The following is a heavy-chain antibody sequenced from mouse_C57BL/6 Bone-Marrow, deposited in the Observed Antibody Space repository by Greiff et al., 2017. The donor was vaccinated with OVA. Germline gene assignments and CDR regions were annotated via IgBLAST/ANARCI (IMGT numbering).Heavy chain of an antibody. V-gene: IGHV2-3*01. CDR3: AKKFPPYGHYAMDY. CDR2: IWGDGST. J-gene: IGHJ4*01. D-gene: IGHD1-1*02. CDR1: GFSLTSYG. Sequence: VKLMESGPGLVAPSQSLSITCTVSGFSLTSYGVSWVRQPPGKGLEWLGVIWGDGSTNYHSALISRLSISQDNSKSQVFLKLNSLQTDDTATYYCAKKFPPYGHYAMDYWGQGTSVTVSS.